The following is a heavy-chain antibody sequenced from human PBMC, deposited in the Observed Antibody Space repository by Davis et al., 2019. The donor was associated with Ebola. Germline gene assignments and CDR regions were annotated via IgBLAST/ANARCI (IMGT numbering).Heavy chain of an antibody. CDR1: GYTFTGYY. V-gene: IGHV1-18*04. D-gene: IGHD3-10*01. CDR3: ARVITMVRAGWFDP. CDR2: ISAYNGNT. Sequence: AASVKVSCKASGYTFTGYYMHWVRQAPGQGLEWMGWISAYNGNTNYAQKLQGRVTMTTDTSTSTAYMELRSLRSDDTAVYYCARVITMVRAGWFDPWGQGTLVTVSS. J-gene: IGHJ5*02.